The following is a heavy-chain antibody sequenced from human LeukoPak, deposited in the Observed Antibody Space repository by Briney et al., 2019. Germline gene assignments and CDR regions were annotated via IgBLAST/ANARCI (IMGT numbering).Heavy chain of an antibody. J-gene: IGHJ4*02. CDR2: ISAYNGNT. V-gene: IGHV1-18*01. CDR1: GYTFTSYG. D-gene: IGHD3-10*01. CDR3: ARAVLLWFGELGKTFDY. Sequence: ASVKVSCKASGYTFTSYGISWVRQAPGQGLEWMGWISAYNGNTNYAQKLQGRVTMTTDTSTSTAYMELRSLRSDDTAVYYCARAVLLWFGELGKTFDYWGQGTLVTVSS.